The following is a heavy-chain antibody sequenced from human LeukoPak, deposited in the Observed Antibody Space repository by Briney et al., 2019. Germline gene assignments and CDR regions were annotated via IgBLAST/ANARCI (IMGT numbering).Heavy chain of an antibody. CDR1: GGSISGYY. D-gene: IGHD3-22*01. Sequence: PSETLSLTCTVSGGSISGYYWSWIRQPPGKGLEWIGYICYSGSTKYNPSLKSRVTMSVDTSRNQFSLKLSSVTAADTAVYYCARGGLENGYHSNDGFDIWGQGTMVTVSS. CDR2: ICYSGST. CDR3: ARGGLENGYHSNDGFDI. V-gene: IGHV4-59*01. J-gene: IGHJ3*02.